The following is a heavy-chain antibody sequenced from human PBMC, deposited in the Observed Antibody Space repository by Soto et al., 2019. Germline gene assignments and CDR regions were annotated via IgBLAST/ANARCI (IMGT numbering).Heavy chain of an antibody. V-gene: IGHV5-51*01. Sequence: GESLKISCKGSGYSFTSYWIGWVRQMPGKGLEWMGIIYPGDSDTRYSPSFQGQVTISADKSISTAYLQWSSLKASDTAMYYCARSYCGGDFYSYNYYYYSGIDVWGQGTTVTVSS. CDR2: IYPGDSDT. D-gene: IGHD2-21*02. CDR1: GYSFTSYW. CDR3: ARSYCGGDFYSYNYYYYSGIDV. J-gene: IGHJ6*02.